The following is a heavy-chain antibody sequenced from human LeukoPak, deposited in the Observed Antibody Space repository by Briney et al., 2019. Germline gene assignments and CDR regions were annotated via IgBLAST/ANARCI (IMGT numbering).Heavy chain of an antibody. CDR2: INHSGST. V-gene: IGHV4-34*01. CDR3: ARKYYDILTGYYSGGSWFDP. CDR1: GGSFSGYY. J-gene: IGHJ5*02. D-gene: IGHD3-9*01. Sequence: SETLSLTCAVYGGSFSGYYWSWIRQPPGKGLEWIGEINHSGSTNYNPPLKSRVTISVDTSKNQFSLKLSSVTAADTAVYYCARKYYDILTGYYSGGSWFDPWGQGTLVTVSS.